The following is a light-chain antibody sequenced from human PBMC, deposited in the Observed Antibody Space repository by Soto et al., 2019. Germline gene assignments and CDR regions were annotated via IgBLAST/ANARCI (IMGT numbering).Light chain of an antibody. V-gene: IGLV2-8*01. CDR2: EVT. Sequence: QSVLTQPPSASGSPGQSLTISCTGTSSDVGAYDHVSWFQQHPGRAPKFLIYEVTKRPSGVPDRFSGSKSGNTASLTVSGLQAEDEADYYCCSHAGSSTVFGGGTKLTVL. CDR3: CSHAGSSTV. J-gene: IGLJ1*01. CDR1: SSDVGAYDH.